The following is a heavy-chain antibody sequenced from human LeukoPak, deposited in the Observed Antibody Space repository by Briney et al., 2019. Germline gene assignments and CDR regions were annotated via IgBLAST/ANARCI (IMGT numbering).Heavy chain of an antibody. J-gene: IGHJ4*02. CDR1: GFTFNNYP. CDR2: IGYDGRFK. CDR3: ARDPQKESPDYFDY. V-gene: IGHV3-30*04. Sequence: PGTSLRLSCATSGFTFNNYPMHWVRQAPGKGLEWVAVIGYDGRFKFHSDSVKGRFTISRDDSKNTLYLQMNSLRPEDTALYYCARDPQKESPDYFDYWGQGTLVTVST.